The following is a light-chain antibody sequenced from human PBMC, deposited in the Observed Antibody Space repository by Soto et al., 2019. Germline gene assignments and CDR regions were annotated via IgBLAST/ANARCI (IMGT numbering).Light chain of an antibody. V-gene: IGLV7-46*01. CDR2: DTS. CDR1: TGAVTSGHY. CDR3: LLSYSDTRRV. Sequence: QAVVTQEPSLSVSPEGTVTLTCGSSTGAVTSGHYPYWFQQKPGQAPRTLIFDTSNKHSWTPARFSGSLLGGKAALTLSGAQPEDEAEYYCLLSYSDTRRVFGGGTKLTVL. J-gene: IGLJ3*02.